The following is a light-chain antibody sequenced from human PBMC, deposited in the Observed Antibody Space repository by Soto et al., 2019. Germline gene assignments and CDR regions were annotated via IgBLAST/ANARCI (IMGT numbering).Light chain of an antibody. Sequence: DIQMTQSPSSLSASVGDRVTITCRASQRISAYLNWYQQKPGEAPKLLIFDVSVSESGVPSRFSGSGSETDFTLSITSLQPEDFATYYCLQTYSPPLAFGPGTTVDFK. V-gene: IGKV1-39*01. J-gene: IGKJ3*01. CDR3: LQTYSPPLA. CDR2: DVS. CDR1: QRISAY.